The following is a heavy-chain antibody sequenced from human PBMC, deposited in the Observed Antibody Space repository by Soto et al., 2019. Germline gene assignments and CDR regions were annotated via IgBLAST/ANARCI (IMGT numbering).Heavy chain of an antibody. V-gene: IGHV1-69*13. CDR3: ASYSSYYYYYGMDV. Sequence: SVKVSCKASAGTFSSYAISWVRQAPGQGLEWMGGIIPIFGTANYAQKFQGRVTITADESTSTAYMELSSLRSEDTAVYYCASYSSYYYYYGMDVLGQGTTGTVSS. CDR1: AGTFSSYA. J-gene: IGHJ6*02. D-gene: IGHD4-4*01. CDR2: IIPIFGTA.